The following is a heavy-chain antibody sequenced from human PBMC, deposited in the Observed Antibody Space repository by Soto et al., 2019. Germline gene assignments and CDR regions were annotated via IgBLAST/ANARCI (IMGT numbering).Heavy chain of an antibody. D-gene: IGHD2-8*01. CDR3: APEPYLPKARNEV. CDR1: GDSISSADYF. Sequence: PQTLSLTCSVSGDSISSADYFWTGIPQSPGKGLQWMGSISHSGTTYYNPSHKGRLLISIWNSKNQFSLRLTSVTASDSAVYFCAPEPYLPKARNEVGGPGTLVTVSS. J-gene: IGHJ4*02. CDR2: ISHSGTT. V-gene: IGHV4-30-4*01.